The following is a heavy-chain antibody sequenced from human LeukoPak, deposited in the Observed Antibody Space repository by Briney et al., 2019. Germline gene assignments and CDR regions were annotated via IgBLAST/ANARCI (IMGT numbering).Heavy chain of an antibody. J-gene: IGHJ4*02. V-gene: IGHV3-53*01. CDR1: GFTVSSNY. D-gene: IGHD3-16*01. Sequence: GGSLRLSCAASGFTVSSNYMSWVRQAPGKRLEWVSVIYSGGSTYYADSVKGRFTISRDNSKNTLYLQMNSLRAEDTAVYYCAKSPSRGSLPAFDYWGQGTLVTVSS. CDR2: IYSGGST. CDR3: AKSPSRGSLPAFDY.